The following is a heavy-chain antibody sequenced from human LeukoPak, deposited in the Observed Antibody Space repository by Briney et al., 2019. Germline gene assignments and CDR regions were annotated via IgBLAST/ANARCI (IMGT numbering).Heavy chain of an antibody. J-gene: IGHJ3*02. V-gene: IGHV1-2*02. Sequence: ASVKVSCKASGYTFTRYYPHWVRQAPGQGLEWMGWINPNSGGTNYAQKFQGRVTMTRDTSISTAYMELSRLRSDDAAVYYCARHAHYDSSGLPTDRTFDSWGQGTMVTVSS. CDR2: INPNSGGT. CDR3: ARHAHYDSSGLPTDRTFDS. D-gene: IGHD3-22*01. CDR1: GYTFTRYY.